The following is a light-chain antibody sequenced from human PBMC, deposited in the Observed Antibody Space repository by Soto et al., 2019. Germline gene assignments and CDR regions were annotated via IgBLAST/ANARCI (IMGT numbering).Light chain of an antibody. J-gene: IGKJ1*01. CDR3: MQAKQAPRT. V-gene: IGKV2-28*01. CDR2: LGS. Sequence: DIVLTQSPLSLPVTPGEPASISCRSSQSLLHSNGNIYLDWYLQKPGQSPQLLIYLGSIRASGVHDRFRGSGSGTGFTLKNTRVEAEDVGVYYCMQAKQAPRTFGLGTKVEIK. CDR1: QSLLHSNGNIY.